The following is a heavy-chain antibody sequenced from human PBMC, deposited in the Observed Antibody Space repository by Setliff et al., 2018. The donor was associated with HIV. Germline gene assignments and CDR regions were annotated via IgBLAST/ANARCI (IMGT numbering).Heavy chain of an antibody. V-gene: IGHV1-2*02. CDR1: GYTFTDYY. J-gene: IGHJ5*02. D-gene: IGHD2-15*01. CDR2: IYPNTGGT. CDR3: ASDEVVVVAANPYNWFDP. Sequence: GASVKVSCKASGYTFTDYYIHWVRQAPGQGLEWMGWIYPNTGGTNYAQKFQGRVTITADESTSTAYMELSSLRSEDTAVYYCASDEVVVVAANPYNWFDPWGQGTLVTVSS.